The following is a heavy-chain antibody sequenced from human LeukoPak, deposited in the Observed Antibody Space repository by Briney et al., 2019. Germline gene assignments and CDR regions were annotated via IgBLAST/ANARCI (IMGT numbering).Heavy chain of an antibody. J-gene: IGHJ4*02. D-gene: IGHD3-10*01. CDR3: ARGFPADLSMVRVDY. CDR1: GFSFDDYG. Sequence: GGSLRLSCAASGFSFDDYGMSWVRQAPGQGLEWVSGINWNGGSTGYADSVKGRFTISRDNAKNSLYLQMSSLRAEDTALYYCARGFPADLSMVRVDYWGQGTLVTVSS. CDR2: INWNGGST. V-gene: IGHV3-20*04.